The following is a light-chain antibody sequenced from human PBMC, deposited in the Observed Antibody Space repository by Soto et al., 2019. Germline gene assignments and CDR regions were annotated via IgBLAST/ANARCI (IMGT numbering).Light chain of an antibody. CDR2: DAS. CDR3: QQYDNLPSTIT. V-gene: IGKV1-33*01. J-gene: IGKJ5*01. CDR1: QDISNY. Sequence: DIQMTQSPSSLSASVGDRVTITCQASQDISNYLNWYQQKPGKAPKLLIYDASNLETGVPSRLSGSGSGTDFTFTISSLQPEDIATYYCQQYDNLPSTITFGQGTRLEIK.